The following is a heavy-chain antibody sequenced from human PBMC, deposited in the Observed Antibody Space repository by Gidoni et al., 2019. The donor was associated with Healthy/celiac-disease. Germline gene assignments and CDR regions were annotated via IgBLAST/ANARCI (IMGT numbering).Heavy chain of an antibody. J-gene: IGHJ3*02. D-gene: IGHD3-22*01. CDR1: AYSISSGYY. Sequence: QVQLQESGPGLVKPSETLSLTCTVSAYSISSGYYWGWIRQPPCKGLEWIGSIYHNGSTYYNPAIKSRVTISVDTSKNQFSLKLSSVTDADTAVYYCAREEVYYDSSGDAFDIWGQGTMVTVSS. CDR3: AREEVYYDSSGDAFDI. V-gene: IGHV4-38-2*02. CDR2: IYHNGST.